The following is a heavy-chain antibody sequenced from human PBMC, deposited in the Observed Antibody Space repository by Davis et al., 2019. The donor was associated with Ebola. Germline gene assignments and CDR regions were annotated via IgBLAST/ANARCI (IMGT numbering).Heavy chain of an antibody. CDR1: GFTFSKYW. Sequence: HTGGSLRLSCAASGFTFSKYWMYWVRQAPGKGLEWVSRISGDGIKTDYANSVKGRFTISRDNANNRVFLRMNSLRFEDRAMYYCSRSVYSSSWRPDYWGQGTLVTVSS. D-gene: IGHD2-2*01. V-gene: IGHV3-74*01. CDR2: ISGDGIKT. CDR3: SRSVYSSSWRPDY. J-gene: IGHJ4*02.